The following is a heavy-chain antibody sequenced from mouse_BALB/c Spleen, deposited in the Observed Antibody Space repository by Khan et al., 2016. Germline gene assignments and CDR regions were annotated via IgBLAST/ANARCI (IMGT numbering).Heavy chain of an antibody. V-gene: IGHV3-8*02. J-gene: IGHJ3*01. CDR2: ISHSGDS. CDR3: ATWYNYGSALAY. D-gene: IGHD1-2*01. Sequence: EVQLQESGPSLAKPSQTLSLTCSVTGDSITSGHWNWIRKFPGNKFDFMGYISHSGDSYYNPSLKSRISITRDTSKNQYSLQLNSVTTKDTATDYCATWYNYGSALAYWGQGTLVTVSA. CDR1: GDSITSGH.